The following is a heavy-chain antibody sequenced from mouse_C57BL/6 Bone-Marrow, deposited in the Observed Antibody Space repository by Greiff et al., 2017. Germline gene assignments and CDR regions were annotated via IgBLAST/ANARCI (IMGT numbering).Heavy chain of an antibody. CDR1: GFTFSSYG. V-gene: IGHV5-6*01. J-gene: IGHJ2*01. CDR2: ISSGGSYT. CDR3: ARLYGSSPYYFDY. Sequence: EVMLVESGGDLVKPGGSLKLSCAASGFTFSSYGMSWVRPTPDKRLEWVATISSGGSYTYYPDSVKGRFTISRDNAKNTLYLQMSSLKSEDTAMYYCARLYGSSPYYFDYWGQGTTLTVSS. D-gene: IGHD1-1*01.